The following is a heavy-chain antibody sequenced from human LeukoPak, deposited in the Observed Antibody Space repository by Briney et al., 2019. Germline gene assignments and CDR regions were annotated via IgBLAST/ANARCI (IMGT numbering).Heavy chain of an antibody. CDR3: ARPIGYCSSTSCYHWFDP. V-gene: IGHV1-18*01. CDR2: ISAYNGNT. D-gene: IGHD2-2*01. CDR1: GYTFTSYG. Sequence: ASVKVSCKASGYTFTSYGISWVRQAPGQGLEWMGWISAYNGNTNYAQKLQGRVTMTTDTSTSTAYMELRSLRSDDTAVYYCARPIGYCSSTSCYHWFDPWGQGTLVTVSS. J-gene: IGHJ5*02.